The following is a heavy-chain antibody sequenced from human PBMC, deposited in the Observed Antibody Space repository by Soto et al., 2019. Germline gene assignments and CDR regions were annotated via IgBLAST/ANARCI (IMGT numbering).Heavy chain of an antibody. V-gene: IGHV4-39*01. CDR3: ARGRMLDSSGYGNWFDP. CDR2: IYYSGST. D-gene: IGHD3-22*01. CDR1: GGSISSSSYY. Sequence: PSETLSLTCTVSGGSISSSSYYWGWIRQPPGKGLEWIGSIYYSGSTYYNPSLKSRVTISVDTSKNQFYLKLSSVTAADTAVYYCARGRMLDSSGYGNWFDPWGQGTLVTVSS. J-gene: IGHJ5*02.